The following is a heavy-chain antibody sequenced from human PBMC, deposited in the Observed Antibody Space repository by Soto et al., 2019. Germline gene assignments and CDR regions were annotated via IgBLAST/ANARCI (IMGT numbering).Heavy chain of an antibody. CDR1: GFRFSNFG. J-gene: IGHJ3*02. CDR2: ISVDGSNE. CDR3: AREVCSGTSCSRAGAFDI. D-gene: IGHD2-2*01. Sequence: VGSLRLSCAASGFRFSNFGMNWVRQAPGKGLEWVAFISVDGSNEHYVDSVKGRFIISRDNSKNTVSLQMNSLRAEDTAVFYCAREVCSGTSCSRAGAFDIWGQGTMVTVSS. V-gene: IGHV3-30*03.